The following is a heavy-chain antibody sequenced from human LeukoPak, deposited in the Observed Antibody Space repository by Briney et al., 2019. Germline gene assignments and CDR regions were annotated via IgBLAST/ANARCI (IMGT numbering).Heavy chain of an antibody. CDR2: ISGSGGST. J-gene: IGHJ5*02. V-gene: IGHV3-23*01. Sequence: GGSLRLSCAASGFTFSSYAMSWVRQAPGKGLEWVSAISGSGGSTYYADSVKGRFTISRDNSKNTLYLQMNSLRAEDTAVYYCANRGIAAAGDYNWFDPWGQGTLVTVSS. CDR3: ANRGIAAAGDYNWFDP. D-gene: IGHD6-13*01. CDR1: GFTFSSYA.